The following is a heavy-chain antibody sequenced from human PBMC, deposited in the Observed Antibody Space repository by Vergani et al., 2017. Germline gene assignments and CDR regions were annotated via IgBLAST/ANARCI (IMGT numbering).Heavy chain of an antibody. D-gene: IGHD3-22*01. Sequence: EVQLVQSGAEVKKPGESLKISCKGSGYSFTSYWIGWVRQMPGKGLVWMGIIYPGDSDTRYSPSFQGQVTISADKSISAAYLQWSSLKASDTAMYYCASYYYDSSGYSVGLGSFDIWGQGTMVTVSS. J-gene: IGHJ3*02. CDR1: GYSFTSYW. CDR2: IYPGDSDT. V-gene: IGHV5-51*03. CDR3: ASYYYDSSGYSVGLGSFDI.